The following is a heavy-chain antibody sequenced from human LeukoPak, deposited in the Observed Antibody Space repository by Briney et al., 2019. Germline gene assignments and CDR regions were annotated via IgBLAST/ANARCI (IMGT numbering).Heavy chain of an antibody. J-gene: IGHJ6*03. CDR3: ACLAYYMDV. CDR1: GESFVGPY. V-gene: IGHV4-34*01. CDR2: INHDGGT. Sequence: SETQSLTCAVYGESFVGPYWGWIRQPPGKGLEWIGQINHDGGTTYNPSLKSRLTISGDTSKNQFSLRLTSVTAADTAVYYCACLAYYMDVWGKGTTVTVSS.